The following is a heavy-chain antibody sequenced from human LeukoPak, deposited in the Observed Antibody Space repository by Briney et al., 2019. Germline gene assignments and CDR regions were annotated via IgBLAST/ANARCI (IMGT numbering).Heavy chain of an antibody. CDR2: IWYGGSNK. J-gene: IGHJ4*02. CDR1: GFTFNSFA. Sequence: GGSLRLSCAASGFTFNSFAMHWVRQAPGKGLEWVAVIWYGGSNKYYADFVKGRFTISRDNSKNTVYLQMNSLRAEDSAIYYCARPYGDYYFDYWGQGTLVTVSS. CDR3: ARPYGDYYFDY. D-gene: IGHD4-17*01. V-gene: IGHV3-33*01.